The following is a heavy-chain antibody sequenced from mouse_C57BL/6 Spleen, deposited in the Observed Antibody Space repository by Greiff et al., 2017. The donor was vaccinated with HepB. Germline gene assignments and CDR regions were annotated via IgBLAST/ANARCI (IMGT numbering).Heavy chain of an antibody. CDR2: ISSGSSTF. CDR1: GFTFSDYG. CDR3: GRSGGMIKGDFDY. V-gene: IGHV5-17*01. Sequence: ESGGGLVKPGGSLKLSCAASGFTFSDYGMHWVRQAPEKGLEWVAYISSGSSTFYYADTVKGRFTIARDNAKNTLFLQMTSLRSKDTAMYYRGRSGGMIKGDFDYWGQGTTLTVSS. J-gene: IGHJ2*01. D-gene: IGHD2-4*01.